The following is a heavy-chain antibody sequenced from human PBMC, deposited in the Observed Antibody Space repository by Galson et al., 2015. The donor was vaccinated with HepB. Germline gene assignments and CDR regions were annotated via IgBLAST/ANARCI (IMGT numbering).Heavy chain of an antibody. D-gene: IGHD2-2*01. CDR1: GFTFSSYA. CDR2: ISSNGGST. CDR3: VKGYCSSTSCSIGWFDP. V-gene: IGHV3-64D*06. Sequence: SLRLSCAASGFTFSSYAMHWVRQAPGKGLEYVSAISSNGGSTYYADSVKGRFTISRDNSKNTLYLQMSSLRAEDTAVYYCVKGYCSSTSCSIGWFDPWGQGTLVTVSS. J-gene: IGHJ5*02.